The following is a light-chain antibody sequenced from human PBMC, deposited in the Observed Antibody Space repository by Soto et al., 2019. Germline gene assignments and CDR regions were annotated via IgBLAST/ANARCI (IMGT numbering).Light chain of an antibody. V-gene: IGLV1-40*01. CDR3: QSYGSSLV. CDR2: GNN. Sequence: QSVLTQPPSVSGAPGQRVTISCAGNSSNIGAGYDVHWYQQLPGTAPKLLIYGNNNRPSGVPDRFSGSKSGTSASLAITGLQAEDEGDYYCQSYGSSLVFGGGTKVTVL. CDR1: SSNIGAGYD. J-gene: IGLJ2*01.